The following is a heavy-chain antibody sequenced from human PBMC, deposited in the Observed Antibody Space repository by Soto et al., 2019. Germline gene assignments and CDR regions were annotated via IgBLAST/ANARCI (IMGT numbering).Heavy chain of an antibody. D-gene: IGHD1-1*01. CDR2: INPSGGST. V-gene: IGHV1-46*03. CDR1: GYTFTSYY. Sequence: ASVKVSCKASGYTFTSYYMHWVRQAPGQGLEWMGIINPSGGSTSYAQKFQGRVTMTRDTSTSTVYMELSSLRSEDTAVYYCARGAVQLDPGGLPLCYGRDVWGKGTTVTVSS. J-gene: IGHJ6*04. CDR3: ARGAVQLDPGGLPLCYGRDV.